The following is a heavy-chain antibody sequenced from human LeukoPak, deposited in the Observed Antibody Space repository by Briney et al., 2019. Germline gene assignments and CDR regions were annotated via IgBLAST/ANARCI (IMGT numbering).Heavy chain of an antibody. Sequence: GASVKVSCEASGYTFTSYGISWVRQAPGQGLEWMGWISAYNGNTNYAQKLQGRVTMTTDTSTSTAYMELRSLRSDDTAVYYCARACSSTSCLYYYGMDVWGQGTTVTVSS. J-gene: IGHJ6*02. V-gene: IGHV1-18*01. CDR1: GYTFTSYG. D-gene: IGHD2-2*01. CDR2: ISAYNGNT. CDR3: ARACSSTSCLYYYGMDV.